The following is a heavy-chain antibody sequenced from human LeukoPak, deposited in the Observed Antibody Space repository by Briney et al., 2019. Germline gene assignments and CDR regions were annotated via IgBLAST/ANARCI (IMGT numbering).Heavy chain of an antibody. V-gene: IGHV4-59*01. J-gene: IGHJ2*01. CDR1: GGSISSYY. CDR3: ARDGGGSGGYPGWYFDL. Sequence: SETLSLTCTVSGGSISSYYWSWIRQPPGKGLEWIGYIYYSGSTNYNPSLKSRVTISVDTSKNQFSLKLSSVTAADTAVYYCARDGGGSGGYPGWYFDLWGRGTLVTVSS. D-gene: IGHD5-12*01. CDR2: IYYSGST.